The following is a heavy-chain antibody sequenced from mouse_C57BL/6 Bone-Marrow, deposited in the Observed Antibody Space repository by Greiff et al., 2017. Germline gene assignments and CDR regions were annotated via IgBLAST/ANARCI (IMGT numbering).Heavy chain of an antibody. V-gene: IGHV1-81*01. CDR1: GYTFTSYG. D-gene: IGHD1-1*01. J-gene: IGHJ3*01. CDR3: ASYYGSSYPAWFAY. CDR2: IYPRSGNT. Sequence: VQLQQSGAELARPGASVKLSCKASGYTFTSYGISWVKQRTGQGLEWIGEIYPRSGNTYYNEKFKGKATLTAAKSSSTAYMGLRSLTSEDSAVYFCASYYGSSYPAWFAYWGQGTLVTVSA.